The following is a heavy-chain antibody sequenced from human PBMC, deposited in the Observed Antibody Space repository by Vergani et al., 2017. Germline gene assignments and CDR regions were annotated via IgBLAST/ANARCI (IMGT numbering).Heavy chain of an antibody. D-gene: IGHD6-13*01. J-gene: IGHJ6*02. CDR1: GFTFSDYY. Sequence: QVQLVESGGNLVKPGGSLRLSCAASGFTFSDYYMTWIRQAPGKGLEWISYISSSGSTIYYADSVKGRFTISRDNAKNSLYLQMNSLRAEDTAVYYCAKEGRQQQPTPYYYYGMDVWGQGTTVTVSS. V-gene: IGHV3-11*01. CDR3: AKEGRQQQPTPYYYYGMDV. CDR2: ISSSGSTI.